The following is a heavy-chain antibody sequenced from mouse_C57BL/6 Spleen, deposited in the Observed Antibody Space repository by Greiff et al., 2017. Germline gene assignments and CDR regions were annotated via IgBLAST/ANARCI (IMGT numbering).Heavy chain of an antibody. CDR2: IYPGSGNT. V-gene: IGHV1-66*01. D-gene: IGHD2-5*01. Sequence: VQLQQSGPELVKPGASVKISCKASGYSFTSYYIHWVKQRPGQGLEWIGWIYPGSGNTKYNEKFKGKATLTADTSSSTAYMQLSSLTSEDSAVYYCAINYSNYRGGFDYGGQGTTLTVSS. CDR1: GYSFTSYY. J-gene: IGHJ2*01. CDR3: AINYSNYRGGFDY.